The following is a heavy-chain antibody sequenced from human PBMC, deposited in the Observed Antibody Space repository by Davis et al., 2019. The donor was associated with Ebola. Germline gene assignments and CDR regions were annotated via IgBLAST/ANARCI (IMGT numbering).Heavy chain of an antibody. D-gene: IGHD4-23*01. J-gene: IGHJ2*01. V-gene: IGHV4-30-4*07. Sequence: LRLSCAVSGGSISSGGYSWSWIRQPPGKGLEWIGYIYYSGSTYYNPSLKSRVTISVDTSKNQFSLKLSSVTAADTAVYYCARGGYGGNLDWYFDLWGRGTLVTVSS. CDR3: ARGGYGGNLDWYFDL. CDR1: GGSISSGGYS. CDR2: IYYSGST.